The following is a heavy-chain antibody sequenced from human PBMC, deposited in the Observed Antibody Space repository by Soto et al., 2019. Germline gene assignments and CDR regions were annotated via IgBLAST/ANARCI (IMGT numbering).Heavy chain of an antibody. CDR1: GDSIRSYY. D-gene: IGHD5-12*01. CDR2: IYYSGST. J-gene: IGHJ6*02. CDR3: ARAYGGFDNGLDV. Sequence: TLSLTCTVPGDSIRSYYWTWIRQPPGKGLELIGYIYYSGSTRYNPSLKSRVTISVDMSKNQFSLKLSSVIAADTAVYYCARAYGGFDNGLDVWGQGTAVTVSS. V-gene: IGHV4-59*01.